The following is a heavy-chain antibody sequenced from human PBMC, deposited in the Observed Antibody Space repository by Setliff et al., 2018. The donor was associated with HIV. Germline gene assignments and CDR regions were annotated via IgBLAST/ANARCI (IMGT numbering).Heavy chain of an antibody. D-gene: IGHD2-15*01. V-gene: IGHV1-8*02. J-gene: IGHJ3*02. CDR3: VVPAAVGAPDAFDI. CDR2: INPNSGNR. Sequence: GASVKVSCKASGYTFTGYYMHWVRQAPGQGLEWMGWINPNSGNRGYAQKFQGRVTMTRITSISTAYMELSSLRSEDTAVYYCVVPAAVGAPDAFDIWGQGTKVTVSS. CDR1: GYTFTGYY.